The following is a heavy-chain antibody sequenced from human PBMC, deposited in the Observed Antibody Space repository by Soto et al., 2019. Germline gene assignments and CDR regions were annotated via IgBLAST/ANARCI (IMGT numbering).Heavy chain of an antibody. Sequence: SETLSLTCTVSGGSISSYYWSWIRQPPGKGLEWIGYIYYSGSTNYNPSLKSRVTISVDTSKNQFSLKLSSVTAADTAVYYCARRYSGYDFDYWGQGILVTVSS. V-gene: IGHV4-59*12. CDR2: IYYSGST. D-gene: IGHD5-12*01. CDR3: ARRYSGYDFDY. CDR1: GGSISSYY. J-gene: IGHJ4*02.